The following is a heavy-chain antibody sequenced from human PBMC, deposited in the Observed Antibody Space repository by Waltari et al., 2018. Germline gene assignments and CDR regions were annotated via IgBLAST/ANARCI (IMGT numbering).Heavy chain of an antibody. D-gene: IGHD6-19*01. CDR2: IYTSGST. CDR1: GGSISSYY. Sequence: QVQLQESGPGLVKPSETLSLTCTVSGGSISSYYWSWIRPPAGKGREWIGRIYTSGSTNYNPSLKSRVTMSVDTSKNQFSLKLSSVTAADTAVYYCARSGYSSGWLQFDYWGQGTLVTVSS. CDR3: ARSGYSSGWLQFDY. J-gene: IGHJ4*02. V-gene: IGHV4-4*07.